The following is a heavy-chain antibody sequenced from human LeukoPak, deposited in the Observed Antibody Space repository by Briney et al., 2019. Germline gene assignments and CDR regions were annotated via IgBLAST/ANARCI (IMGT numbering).Heavy chain of an antibody. Sequence: GGSLRLSCAASGFTVSSNYMSWVRQAPGKGLEWVSVIYSGGSTYYADSVKGRFTISRDNSKNTPYLQMSSLRAEDTAVYYCARERGERITIFGVVTGGYYGMDVWGQGTTVTVSS. D-gene: IGHD3-3*01. J-gene: IGHJ6*02. CDR2: IYSGGST. CDR1: GFTVSSNY. CDR3: ARERGERITIFGVVTGGYYGMDV. V-gene: IGHV3-66*02.